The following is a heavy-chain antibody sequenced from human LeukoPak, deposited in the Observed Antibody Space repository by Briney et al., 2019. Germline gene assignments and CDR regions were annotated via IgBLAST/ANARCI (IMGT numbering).Heavy chain of an antibody. CDR1: GFSLTTTGVG. CDR3: VHKPVGTGSHHV. V-gene: IGHV2-5*01. CDR2: TFWNDDK. Sequence: ASGPTLVNPTQTLTLTCTFSGFSLTTTGVGVGWIRQPRGKALEWLAITFWNDDKSYSPSLKSRLTITKDTSKDQVVLIMTNMDPVDTATYYCVHKPVGTGSHHVWGQGTLVTVSS. D-gene: IGHD3-10*01. J-gene: IGHJ4*01.